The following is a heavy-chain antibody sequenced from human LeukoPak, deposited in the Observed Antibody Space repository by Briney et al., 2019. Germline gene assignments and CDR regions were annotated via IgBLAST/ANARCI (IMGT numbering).Heavy chain of an antibody. J-gene: IGHJ5*02. D-gene: IGHD1-26*01. Sequence: SETLSLTCTVSGYSISSGYFWGWIRQPAGKGLEWIGRIYTSGSTNYNPSLKSRVTMSVDTSKNQLSLKLTSVTAADTAVYYCARDSAPGVGAGAWGQGTLVTVSS. CDR2: IYTSGST. CDR1: GYSISSGYF. CDR3: ARDSAPGVGAGA. V-gene: IGHV4-4*07.